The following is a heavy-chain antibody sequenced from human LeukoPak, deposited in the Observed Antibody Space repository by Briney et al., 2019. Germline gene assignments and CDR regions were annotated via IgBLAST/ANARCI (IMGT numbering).Heavy chain of an antibody. CDR1: GYSISSGYY. CDR2: IYHSGRT. V-gene: IGHV4-38-2*02. CDR3: ARVRQRIQLWSYNWFDP. J-gene: IGHJ5*02. D-gene: IGHD5-18*01. Sequence: SETLSLTCTVSGYSISSGYYWGWIRQPPGKGLEWIGSIYHSGRTFYNPSLKSRVTISVDTSKNQFSLKLSSVTAADTAVYYCARVRQRIQLWSYNWFDPWGQGTPVTVSS.